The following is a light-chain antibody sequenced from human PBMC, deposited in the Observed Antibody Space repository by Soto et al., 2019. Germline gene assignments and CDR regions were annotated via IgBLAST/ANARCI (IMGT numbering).Light chain of an antibody. CDR3: QQANSFPLT. Sequence: DIQMTQSPSSLSTSVGARVTITCRASQKSGRNLNWYQQKPGKAPTLLIYTASSLPSGDPSRFSCSESETDFALTISSLQPEDFATYYCQQANSFPLTFGGGTKVEIK. V-gene: IGKV1-39*01. CDR1: QKSGRN. CDR2: TAS. J-gene: IGKJ4*01.